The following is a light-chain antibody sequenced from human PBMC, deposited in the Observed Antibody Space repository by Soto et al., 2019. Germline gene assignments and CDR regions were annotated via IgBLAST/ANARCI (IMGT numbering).Light chain of an antibody. Sequence: EIVLTQSPGTLSLSPGERATLSCRASQSVSSSFLNWYQQKPGQAPRLLIYGASSRATGIPDRFSGSGSGTDFTLTIRRLEPEDFAVYYCQQYVRSRLTFGGGTKVDIK. V-gene: IGKV3-20*01. J-gene: IGKJ4*01. CDR1: QSVSSSF. CDR2: GAS. CDR3: QQYVRSRLT.